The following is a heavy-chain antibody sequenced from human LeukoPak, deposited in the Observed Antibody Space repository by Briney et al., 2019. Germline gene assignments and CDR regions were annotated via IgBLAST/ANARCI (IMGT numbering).Heavy chain of an antibody. J-gene: IGHJ4*02. V-gene: IGHV4-39*07. CDR3: ARGQQWPVY. CDR2: IYYTGST. D-gene: IGHD6-19*01. Sequence: SETLSLTCTVSGGSSSSNSYYWGWIRQPPGKGLEWIGSIYYTGSTYYNPSLKSRVTISVDTSKTQSSLRLSSVTAADTAVYYCARGQQWPVYWGQGTLVTVSS. CDR1: GGSSSSNSYY.